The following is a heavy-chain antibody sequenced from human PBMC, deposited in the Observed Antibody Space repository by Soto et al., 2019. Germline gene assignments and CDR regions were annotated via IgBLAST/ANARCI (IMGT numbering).Heavy chain of an antibody. CDR2: MNPNSGNT. D-gene: IGHD4-17*01. Sequence: QVQLVQSGAEVKKPGASVKVSCKASGYTFTSYDINWVRQATGQGLEWMGWMNPNSGNTGYEQKFQGRITMTRNTSISTAYMELSSLRSEDTAVYYCARGLPHDYGDFHWFDPWGQGTLVTVSS. CDR3: ARGLPHDYGDFHWFDP. CDR1: GYTFTSYD. V-gene: IGHV1-8*01. J-gene: IGHJ5*02.